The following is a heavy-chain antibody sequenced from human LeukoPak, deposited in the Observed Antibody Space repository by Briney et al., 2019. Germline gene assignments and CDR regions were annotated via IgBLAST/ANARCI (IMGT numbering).Heavy chain of an antibody. D-gene: IGHD3-22*01. V-gene: IGHV4-39*02. CDR2: IYYSGST. J-gene: IGHJ3*02. CDR1: GGSISSSSYY. CDR3: VREMFYYDSRGCSNNAFDI. Sequence: SETLSLTCTVSGGSISSSSYYWGWIRQPPGKGLEWIGSIYYSGSTYYNPSLKSRVTISVDTSKNQFSLKLSSVTAADTAVYYCVREMFYYDSRGCSNNAFDIWGQGTMVTVSS.